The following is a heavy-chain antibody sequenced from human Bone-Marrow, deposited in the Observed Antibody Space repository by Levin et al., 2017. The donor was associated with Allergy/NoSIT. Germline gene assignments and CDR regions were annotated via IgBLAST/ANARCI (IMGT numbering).Heavy chain of an antibody. CDR1: GFAFRDYA. V-gene: IGHV3-23*01. CDR2: IGGGGDT. CDR3: AQDRGGSYFGS. J-gene: IGHJ4*02. D-gene: IGHD3-10*01. Sequence: GGSLRLSCVASGFAFRDYAMSWVRQPPGKGPEWVSAIGGGGDTHYSDSLRGRFTISRDNSKNTVYLQVNSLRVDDTAIYYCAQDRGGSYFGSWGQGTLVTVSS.